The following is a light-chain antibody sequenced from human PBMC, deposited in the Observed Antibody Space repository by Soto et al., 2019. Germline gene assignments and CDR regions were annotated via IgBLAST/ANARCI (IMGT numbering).Light chain of an antibody. CDR3: SSYTSSSTLVV. Sequence: QSALTQPACVSGSPGQSITISCTGTSSDVGGYNYVSWYQQHPGKAPKLMIYDVNNRPSGVSNRFSGSKSGNTASLTISGLQAEDEADYYCSSYTSSSTLVVFGGGTKLTVL. CDR1: SSDVGGYNY. CDR2: DVN. V-gene: IGLV2-14*01. J-gene: IGLJ2*01.